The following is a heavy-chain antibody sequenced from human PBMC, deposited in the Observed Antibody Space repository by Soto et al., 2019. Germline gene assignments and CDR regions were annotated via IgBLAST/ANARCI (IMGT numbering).Heavy chain of an antibody. J-gene: IGHJ6*03. V-gene: IGHV1-18*01. D-gene: IGHD3-10*01. CDR3: AKVIIMLHPSTASERYYYYYMDV. CDR1: GYTFTSYG. CDR2: ISAYNGNT. Sequence: ASVKVSCKASGYTFTSYGISLVRQAPGQGLEWMGWISAYNGNTNYAQKLQGRVTMTTDTSTSTAYMELRSLRSDDTAVYYCAKVIIMLHPSTASERYYYYYMDVWGQGTTVTVSS.